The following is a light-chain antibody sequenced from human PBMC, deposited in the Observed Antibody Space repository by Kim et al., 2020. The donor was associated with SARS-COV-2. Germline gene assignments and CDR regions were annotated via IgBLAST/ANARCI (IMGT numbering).Light chain of an antibody. CDR2: AAS. J-gene: IGKJ2*01. CDR3: QQSYSTPQA. Sequence: DIQMTQSPSSLSASVGDRVTITCRASQSISSYLNWYQQKPGKAPKLLIYAASSFQSGVPSRFSGSGSGTDFTLTISSLQPEDVATYYCQQSYSTPQAFGQGTKLEI. V-gene: IGKV1-39*01. CDR1: QSISSY.